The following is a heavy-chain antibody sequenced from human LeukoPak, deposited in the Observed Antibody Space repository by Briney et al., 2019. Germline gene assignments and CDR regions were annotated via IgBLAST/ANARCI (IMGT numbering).Heavy chain of an antibody. CDR1: GFTYSSSA. J-gene: IGHJ4*02. CDR3: AKEGYGTSSEGRGYFDY. CDR2: ISDRGTNT. V-gene: IGHV3-23*01. Sequence: PGGSLRLSCAASGFTYSSSAMSWVRQSPGKGLGWLATISDRGTNTYSADSVKGRFTISRDNSKNTLDLQMNSLRAEDTAQYYCAKEGYGTSSEGRGYFDYWGQGTLVTVSS. D-gene: IGHD6-6*01.